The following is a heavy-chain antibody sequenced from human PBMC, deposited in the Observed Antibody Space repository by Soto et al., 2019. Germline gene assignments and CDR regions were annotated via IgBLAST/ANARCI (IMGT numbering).Heavy chain of an antibody. CDR3: ARGVTVPAAFFFWFDP. D-gene: IGHD2-2*01. Sequence: SETLSLTCAVYGGSFSGYYWSWIRQPPGKGLEWIGEINHSGSTNYNPSLKSRVTISVDTSKNQFSLKLSSVTAADTAVYYCARGVTVPAAFFFWFDPWGQGTLVTVSS. J-gene: IGHJ5*02. CDR1: GGSFSGYY. V-gene: IGHV4-34*01. CDR2: INHSGST.